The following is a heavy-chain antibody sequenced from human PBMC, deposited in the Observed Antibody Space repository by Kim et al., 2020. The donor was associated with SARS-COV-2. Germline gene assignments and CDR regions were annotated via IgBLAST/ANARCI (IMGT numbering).Heavy chain of an antibody. J-gene: IGHJ4*02. V-gene: IGHV3-30*18. Sequence: GGSLRLSCAASGFTFSSYGMHWVRQAPGKGLEWVAVISYDGSNKYYVDSVKGRFTISRDNSKNTLYLQMNSLRAEDTAVYYCAKRSGYSYGDFDYWGQGTLVTVSS. CDR3: AKRSGYSYGDFDY. CDR2: ISYDGSNK. D-gene: IGHD5-18*01. CDR1: GFTFSSYG.